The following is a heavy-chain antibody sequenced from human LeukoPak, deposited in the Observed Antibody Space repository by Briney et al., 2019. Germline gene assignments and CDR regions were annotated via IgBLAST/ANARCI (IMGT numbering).Heavy chain of an antibody. CDR3: ARVRDADAFDI. J-gene: IGHJ3*02. CDR2: IYYSGST. V-gene: IGHV4-39*01. Sequence: PSETLSLTCTVSGGSIISSSYYWGWIRQPRGKGLEWIGSIYYSGSTYYNPSLKSRVTISVDTSKNQFSLKLSSVTAADTAVYYCARVRDADAFDIWGQGTMVTVSS. CDR1: GGSIISSSYY. D-gene: IGHD4/OR15-4a*01.